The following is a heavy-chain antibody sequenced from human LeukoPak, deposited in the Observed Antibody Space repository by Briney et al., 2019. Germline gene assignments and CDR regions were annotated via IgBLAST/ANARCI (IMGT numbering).Heavy chain of an antibody. J-gene: IGHJ4*02. CDR1: GYSFTSYW. V-gene: IGHV1-18*04. D-gene: IGHD6-13*01. CDR3: ARDLEDIAAAGTAGYYFDY. Sequence: GESLKISCKGSGYSFTSYWIGWVRQATGQGLEWMGWISAYNGNTNYAQKLQGRVTMTTDTSTSTAYMELRSLRFDDTAVYYCARDLEDIAAAGTAGYYFDYWGQGTLVTVSS. CDR2: ISAYNGNT.